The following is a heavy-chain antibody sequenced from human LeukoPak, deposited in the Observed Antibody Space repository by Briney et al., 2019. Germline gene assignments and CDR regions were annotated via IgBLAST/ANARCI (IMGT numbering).Heavy chain of an antibody. J-gene: IGHJ4*02. CDR3: AKDIGKLGIHDY. CDR2: ISGSGGST. Sequence: GGSLRLSCAASGLTFTSYAMNWVRQAPGKGLEWVSTISGSGGSTYYADSVKGRFTISRDNSKNTLYLQMNSLRAEDTAVYYCAKDIGKLGIHDYWGQGTLVTVSS. V-gene: IGHV3-23*01. D-gene: IGHD7-27*01. CDR1: GLTFTSYA.